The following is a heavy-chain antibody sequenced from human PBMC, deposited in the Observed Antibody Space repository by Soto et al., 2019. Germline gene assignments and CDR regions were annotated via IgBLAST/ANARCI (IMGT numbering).Heavy chain of an antibody. V-gene: IGHV1-8*01. J-gene: IGHJ3*02. CDR3: AREYYYDSSGYYRDAFDI. D-gene: IGHD3-22*01. CDR2: MNPNSGNT. Sequence: GASVKVSCKASGYTFTSYDINWVRQATGQGLEWMGWMNPNSGNTGYAQKFQGRVTMTRNTSISTAYMELSSLRSEDTAVYYCAREYYYDSSGYYRDAFDIWGQGTMVTVSS. CDR1: GYTFTSYD.